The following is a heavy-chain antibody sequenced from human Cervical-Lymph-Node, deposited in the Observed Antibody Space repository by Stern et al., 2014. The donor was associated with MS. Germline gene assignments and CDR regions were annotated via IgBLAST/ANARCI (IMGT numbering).Heavy chain of an antibody. CDR1: GG. CDR2: VIPFVGIS. V-gene: IGHV1-69*17. D-gene: IGHD3-10*01. Sequence: QLVQSGAEVKKPGSSVKVSCKSSGGISWVRQAPGQGLEWMGGVIPFVGISNYAQKFQGRVTITADTSTNTTYLHLSRLTSADTAVYYCARGSGDNWFDPWGQGTLVTVSS. J-gene: IGHJ5*02. CDR3: ARGSGDNWFDP.